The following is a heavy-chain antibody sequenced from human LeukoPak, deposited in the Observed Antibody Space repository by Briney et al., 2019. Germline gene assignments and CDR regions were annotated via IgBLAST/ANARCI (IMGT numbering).Heavy chain of an antibody. V-gene: IGHV3-48*02. D-gene: IGHD3-10*01. Sequence: GGSLRLSCAASGFTFSSYSMNWVRQAPGKGLEWVSYISNSSSTIYYADSVKGRFTISRDNAKNSLYLQMNSLRDEDTAVYYCARGITMVRGVIITDYGMDVWGQGTTVTVSS. CDR2: ISNSSSTI. CDR1: GFTFSSYS. CDR3: ARGITMVRGVIITDYGMDV. J-gene: IGHJ6*02.